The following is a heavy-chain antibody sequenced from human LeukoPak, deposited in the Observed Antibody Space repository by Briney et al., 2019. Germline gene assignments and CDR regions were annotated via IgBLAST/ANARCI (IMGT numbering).Heavy chain of an antibody. J-gene: IGHJ4*02. D-gene: IGHD2-15*01. V-gene: IGHV4-30-2*01. CDR1: GGSISSGGYS. CDR2: IYHSGST. CDR3: ARDRGYCSGGSRSSTFDY. Sequence: SETLSLTCAVSGGSISSGGYSWSWIRQPPGKGLEWIGYIYHSGSTYYNPSLKSRVTISVDRSKNQFSLKLSSVTAADTAVYYCARDRGYCSGGSRSSTFDYWGQGTLVTVSS.